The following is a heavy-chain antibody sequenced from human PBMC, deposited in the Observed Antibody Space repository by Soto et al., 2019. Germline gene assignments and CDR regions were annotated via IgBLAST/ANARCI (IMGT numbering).Heavy chain of an antibody. D-gene: IGHD2-15*01. CDR3: ARARWQPLPDC. CDR1: GFIFSDYI. Sequence: GGSMRLSCAASGFIFSDYIIHWVRQAPGKGLEWVAIISYDGRNEYYADSVQGRFTISRDNSKNTVYLQMNSLTTEDTTVYYCARARWQPLPDCWGQGTLVTVSS. V-gene: IGHV3-30*03. J-gene: IGHJ4*02. CDR2: ISYDGRNE.